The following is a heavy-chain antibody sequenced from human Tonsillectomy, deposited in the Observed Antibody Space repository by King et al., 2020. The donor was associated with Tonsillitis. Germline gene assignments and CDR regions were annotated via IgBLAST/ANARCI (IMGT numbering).Heavy chain of an antibody. V-gene: IGHV1-18*01. CDR2: ISIYNGNT. CDR1: DYTFSSFG. D-gene: IGHD2-2*01. J-gene: IGHJ5*02. CDR3: AEVLGYCSSSSCDYWFDT. Sequence: QLVQSGAEVKKPGASVKVSCKGSDYTFSSFGITWVRQAPGQGLEWMGWISIYNGNTTYVQKFQGRVTLTTEPPTRTAYMERRSLRSDDTAVYYCAEVLGYCSSSSCDYWFDTWGQGTLVTVSS.